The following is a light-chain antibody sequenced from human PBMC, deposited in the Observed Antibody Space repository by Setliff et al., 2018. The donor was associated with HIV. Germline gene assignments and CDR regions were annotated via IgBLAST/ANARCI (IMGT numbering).Light chain of an antibody. CDR2: EVR. Sequence: QSALAQPASVSGSPGQSLTISCTGTTSDVGGYNYVSWYQQHPGKVPKLMIYEVRNRPSGVSDRFSGSKSGNTASLTISGLQADDEADYYCSSYAITNTLPFGTGTKVTVL. V-gene: IGLV2-14*01. CDR3: SSYAITNTLP. J-gene: IGLJ1*01. CDR1: TSDVGGYNY.